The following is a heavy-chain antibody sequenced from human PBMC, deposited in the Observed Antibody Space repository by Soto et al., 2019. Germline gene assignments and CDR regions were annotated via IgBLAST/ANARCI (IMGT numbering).Heavy chain of an antibody. J-gene: IGHJ4*02. D-gene: IGHD1-26*01. CDR3: AKSLVEWELLGFFDY. CDR1: GFTFSSYG. Sequence: QVQLVESGGGVVQPGRSLRLSCAASGFTFSSYGMHWVRQAPGKGLEWVAVISYDGSNKYYADSVKGRFTISRDNSKNTLYLQMNSLRAEDTAVYYCAKSLVEWELLGFFDYWGQRTLVTVSS. CDR2: ISYDGSNK. V-gene: IGHV3-30*18.